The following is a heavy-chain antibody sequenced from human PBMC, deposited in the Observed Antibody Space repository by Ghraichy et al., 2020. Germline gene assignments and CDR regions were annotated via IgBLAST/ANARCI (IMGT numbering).Heavy chain of an antibody. D-gene: IGHD2-2*01. CDR2: ISYDGSNK. V-gene: IGHV3-30-3*01. J-gene: IGHJ6*02. CDR3: AREWRGSRGYCSSTSCRGYGMDV. Sequence: GGSLRLSCAASGFTFSSYAMHWVRQAPGKGLEWVAVISYDGSNKYYADSVKGRFTISRDNSKNTLYLQMNSLRAEDTAVYYCAREWRGSRGYCSSTSCRGYGMDVWGQGTTVTVSS. CDR1: GFTFSSYA.